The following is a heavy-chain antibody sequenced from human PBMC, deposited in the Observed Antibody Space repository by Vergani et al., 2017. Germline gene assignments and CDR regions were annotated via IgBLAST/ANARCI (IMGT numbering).Heavy chain of an antibody. CDR3: ARVDIVAEAFDY. CDR2: IYYSGST. CDR1: GGSISSYY. J-gene: IGHJ4*02. V-gene: IGHV4-59*01. Sequence: QVQLQESGPGLVKPSETLSLTCTVSGGSISSYYWSWIRQPPGKGLEWIGYIYYSGSTNYNPSLKSRVTISVDTSKNQFSLKLSAVTAADTAVYYCARVDIVAEAFDYWGQGTLVTVSS. D-gene: IGHD5-12*01.